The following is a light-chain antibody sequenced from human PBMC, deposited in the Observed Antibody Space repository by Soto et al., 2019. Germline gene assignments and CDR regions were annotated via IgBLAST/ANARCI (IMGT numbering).Light chain of an antibody. CDR1: QSVSSSY. J-gene: IGKJ1*01. V-gene: IGKV3-20*01. CDR2: GVS. Sequence: EIVMTQSPGTLSLSPGERATLSCRSSQSVSSSYLAWYQQKPGQAPRLLIYGVSSRATGIPGRFSGSGSGTDFTLTISRLEPEDFAVYYCQQYGSSPTFGQGTKVEIK. CDR3: QQYGSSPT.